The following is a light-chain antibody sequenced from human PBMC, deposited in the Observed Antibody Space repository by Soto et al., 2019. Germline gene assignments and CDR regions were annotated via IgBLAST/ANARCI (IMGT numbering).Light chain of an antibody. V-gene: IGKV3-20*01. CDR3: QQYGSSSWT. Sequence: EIVLTQSPGTLSLSPGKRATLSCRASQSISSSYLAWYQQRPGQAPRLLIYGASSRATGIPDRFSGSGSGTEFTLTISGLEPEDFAVYYCQQYGSSSWTFGQGTKV. J-gene: IGKJ1*01. CDR2: GAS. CDR1: QSISSSY.